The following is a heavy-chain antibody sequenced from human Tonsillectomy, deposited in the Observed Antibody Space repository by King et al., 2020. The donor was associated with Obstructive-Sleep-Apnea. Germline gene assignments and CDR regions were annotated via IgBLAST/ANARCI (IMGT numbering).Heavy chain of an antibody. V-gene: IGHV3-21*01. CDR3: ARDGADYGDPDYYYYGLAV. CDR1: GFTFSSSG. J-gene: IGHJ6*02. Sequence: VQLVESGGGLVKPGGSLRLSCSASGFTFSSSGMNWVRQAPGKGLEWVSSISRSGTYIYYADSVKGRFTISRDNAKNSLYLQMNSLRVEDAAVYYCARDGADYGDPDYYYYGLAVWGQGTMVTVPS. D-gene: IGHD4-17*01. CDR2: ISRSGTYI.